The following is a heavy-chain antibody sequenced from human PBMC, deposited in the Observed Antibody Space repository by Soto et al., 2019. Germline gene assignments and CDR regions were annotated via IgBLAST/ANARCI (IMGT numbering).Heavy chain of an antibody. CDR3: AREVGVVVTATGLGY. V-gene: IGHV3-66*01. J-gene: IGHJ4*02. Sequence: GGSLRLSCAASGFTVSSNYMSWVRQAPGKGLEWVSVIYSGGSTYYADSVKGRFTISRDNSKNTLYLQMNSLRAEDTAVYYCAREVGVVVTATGLGYWGQGTLVTV. CDR2: IYSGGST. CDR1: GFTVSSNY. D-gene: IGHD2-21*02.